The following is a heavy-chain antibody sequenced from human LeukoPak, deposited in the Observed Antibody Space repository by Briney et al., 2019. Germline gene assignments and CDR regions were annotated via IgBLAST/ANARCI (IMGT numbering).Heavy chain of an antibody. Sequence: GGSLRLSCAASGFTFSSYAMHWVRQAPGKGLEWVAVISYDGSNKYYADSVKGRFTISRDNSKNTLYLQMNSLRAEDTAVYYCARGDNDYDFWSGYYHSWFDPWGQGTLVTVSS. J-gene: IGHJ5*02. D-gene: IGHD3-3*01. CDR2: ISYDGSNK. CDR1: GFTFSSYA. CDR3: ARGDNDYDFWSGYYHSWFDP. V-gene: IGHV3-30-3*01.